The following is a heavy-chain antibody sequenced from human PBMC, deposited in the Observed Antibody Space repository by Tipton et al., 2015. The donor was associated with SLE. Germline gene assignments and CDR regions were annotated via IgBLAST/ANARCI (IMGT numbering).Heavy chain of an antibody. Sequence: TLSLTCTVSGGSISSRSYYWGWIRQPPGKGLEWIGSMSYSGTTNYNPSLKSRVTVSADTSKNQFSLKLTSVTAADTAVYYCAREVTGHPVFDYWGQGSLVTVSS. V-gene: IGHV4-39*07. J-gene: IGHJ4*02. CDR2: MSYSGTT. CDR1: GGSISSRSYY. D-gene: IGHD2-21*02. CDR3: AREVTGHPVFDY.